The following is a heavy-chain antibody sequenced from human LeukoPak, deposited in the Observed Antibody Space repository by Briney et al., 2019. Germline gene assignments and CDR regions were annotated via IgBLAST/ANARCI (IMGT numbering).Heavy chain of an antibody. J-gene: IGHJ4*02. V-gene: IGHV3-23*01. CDR3: AKDILAYGYCSSGSCAVHF. D-gene: IGHD2-15*01. CDR1: GFTFSSYA. Sequence: PGGSLRLSCAASGFTFSSYAMSWVRQAPGKGLEWVSAISGSGSSTHYADYYADSVKGRFTISRDNSKNTLYLEMNSLRAEDTAVYYCAKDILAYGYCSSGSCAVHFWGQGTLVTVSS. CDR2: ISGSGSST.